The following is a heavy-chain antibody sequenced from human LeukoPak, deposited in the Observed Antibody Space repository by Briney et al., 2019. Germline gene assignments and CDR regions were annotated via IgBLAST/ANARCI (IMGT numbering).Heavy chain of an antibody. CDR3: AKTGSGRSSEFDY. V-gene: IGHV3-43D*03. J-gene: IGHJ4*02. D-gene: IGHD3-10*01. CDR1: GFTFDGYA. Sequence: GGSLRLSCAASGFTFDGYAMHWVRQPPGKGLEWVSLISWDGGTTSYADSVKGRFTISRDNSKNSLYLQMNSLRAEDTALYHCAKTGSGRSSEFDYWGQGTLVTVSS. CDR2: ISWDGGTT.